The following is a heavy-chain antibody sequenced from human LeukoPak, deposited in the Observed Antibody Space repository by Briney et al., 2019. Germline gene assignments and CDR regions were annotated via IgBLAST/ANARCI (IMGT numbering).Heavy chain of an antibody. Sequence: QPGGSLRLSCVGYDFPLSSYWMHWVRQAPGKGLEWVAQIKADGTRIVYGDSVKGRFTISRDNAKNTLFLQMNSLRSEDSAVYYCARDDVSPQAFDIWGQGTMVTVSS. D-gene: IGHD2/OR15-2a*01. CDR1: DFPLSSYW. CDR2: IKADGTRI. V-gene: IGHV3-74*01. J-gene: IGHJ3*02. CDR3: ARDDVSPQAFDI.